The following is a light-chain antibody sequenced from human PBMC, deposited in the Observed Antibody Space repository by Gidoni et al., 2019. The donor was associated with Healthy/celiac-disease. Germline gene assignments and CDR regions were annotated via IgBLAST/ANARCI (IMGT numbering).Light chain of an antibody. CDR3: QQYGSSPRT. CDR1: QSVSSSY. J-gene: IGKJ1*01. CDR2: GAS. Sequence: ELVLTQSPGTLSLSPRERATLSCRASQSVSSSYLAWYQQKPGQAPRLLIYGASSRATGIPDRFSGSGSGTDFTLTISRLDPEDFAVYYCQQYGSSPRTFGQGTKVEIK. V-gene: IGKV3-20*01.